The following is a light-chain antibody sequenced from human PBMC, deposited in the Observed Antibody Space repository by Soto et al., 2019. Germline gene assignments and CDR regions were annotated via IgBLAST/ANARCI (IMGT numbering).Light chain of an antibody. CDR1: QSVSSN. J-gene: IGKJ5*01. CDR2: GAS. V-gene: IGKV3-15*01. Sequence: EIMMTQSPATLSVSPGERATLSCRASQSVSSNLAWYQQKPGQAPRLLIYGASTRATGIPARFSGSGSGTEFTLTISSLQSEDFAVYYCQQYNNWPRPTFGQGTRLEIK. CDR3: QQYNNWPRPT.